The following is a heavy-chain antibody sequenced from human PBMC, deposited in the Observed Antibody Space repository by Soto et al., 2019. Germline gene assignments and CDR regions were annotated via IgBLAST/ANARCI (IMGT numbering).Heavy chain of an antibody. CDR2: ISYDGSNK. CDR3: ARDLPVWLTLLAPPPPSGMDV. J-gene: IGHJ6*02. D-gene: IGHD3-16*01. V-gene: IGHV3-30-3*01. CDR1: GFTFSSYA. Sequence: GGSLRLSCAASGFTFSSYAMHWVRQAPGKGLEWVAVISYDGSNKYYADSVKGRFTISRDNSKNTLYLQMNSLRAEDTAVYYCARDLPVWLTLLAPPPPSGMDVWGQGTTVTVSS.